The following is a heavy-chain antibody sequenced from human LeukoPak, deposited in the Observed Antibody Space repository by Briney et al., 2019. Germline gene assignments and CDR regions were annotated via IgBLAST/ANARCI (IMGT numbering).Heavy chain of an antibody. Sequence: GGSLRLSCAAYGFTVSSNYMSWVRQAPGKGLEWVSVIYSGGSTYYADSVKGRFTISRDNSKNTLYLQMNSLRAEDTAVYYCAKKGVGARGFDYWGQGTLVTVSS. D-gene: IGHD1-26*01. CDR2: IYSGGST. J-gene: IGHJ4*02. V-gene: IGHV3-66*01. CDR1: GFTVSSNY. CDR3: AKKGVGARGFDY.